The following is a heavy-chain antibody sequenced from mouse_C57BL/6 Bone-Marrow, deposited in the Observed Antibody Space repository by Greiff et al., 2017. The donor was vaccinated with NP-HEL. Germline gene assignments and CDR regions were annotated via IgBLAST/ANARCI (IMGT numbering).Heavy chain of an antibody. CDR3: TSRGGSSYPDY. J-gene: IGHJ2*01. V-gene: IGHV1-15*01. D-gene: IGHD1-1*01. Sequence: QVQLQQSGAELVRPGASVTLSCKASGYTFTDYEMHWVKQTPVHGLEWIGAIDPETGGTAYNQKFKGKAILTADKSSSTAYMELRSLTSEDSAVYYWTSRGGSSYPDYWGQGTTLTVSS. CDR2: IDPETGGT. CDR1: GYTFTDYE.